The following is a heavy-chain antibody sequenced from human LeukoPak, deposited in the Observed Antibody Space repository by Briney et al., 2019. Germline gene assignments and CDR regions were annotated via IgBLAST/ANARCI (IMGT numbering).Heavy chain of an antibody. CDR1: GFTFSSYG. CDR3: ARDVYYYDSSLPDDAFDI. D-gene: IGHD3-22*01. V-gene: IGHV3-33*01. J-gene: IGHJ3*02. Sequence: GGSLRLSCAEAGFTFSSYGMHWARHAPGKGLEWVAVIWYDGSNKYYADSVKGRFTISRDNSKNTLYLQMNSLRDEDTAVYYCARDVYYYDSSLPDDAFDIWGQGTMVTVSS. CDR2: IWYDGSNK.